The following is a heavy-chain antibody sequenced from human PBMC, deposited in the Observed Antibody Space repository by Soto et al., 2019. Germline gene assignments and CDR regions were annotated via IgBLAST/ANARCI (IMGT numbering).Heavy chain of an antibody. D-gene: IGHD6-13*01. CDR1: GFSFRTHT. CDR3: ARVGPAAAYSHY. V-gene: IGHV3-21*01. CDR2: ISTGGTYL. J-gene: IGHJ4*02. Sequence: SLRLSCVASGFSFRTHTLVWVRQAPGKGLEWVSYISTGGTYLEYAHSVKGRFTISRDNPKNTLYLQMNSLRAEDTAVYYCARVGPAAAYSHYRGRGTLLTLSS.